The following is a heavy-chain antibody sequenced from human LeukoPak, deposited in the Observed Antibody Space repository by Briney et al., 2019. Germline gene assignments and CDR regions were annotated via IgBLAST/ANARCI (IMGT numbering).Heavy chain of an antibody. D-gene: IGHD2-15*01. CDR1: GFTFSSYG. Sequence: PGRSLRLSCAASGFTFSSYGMHWVRQAPGKGLEWVAVIWYDGSNKYYADSVKGRFTISRDNSKNTLYLQMNSLRAEDTAVYYCARDVEGYCSGGSCYMYFWGQGTLVTVSS. J-gene: IGHJ4*02. CDR2: IWYDGSNK. V-gene: IGHV3-33*01. CDR3: ARDVEGYCSGGSCYMYF.